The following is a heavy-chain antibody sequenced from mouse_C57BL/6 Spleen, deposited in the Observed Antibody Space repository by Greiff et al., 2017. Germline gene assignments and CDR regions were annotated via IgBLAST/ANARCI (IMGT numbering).Heavy chain of an antibody. J-gene: IGHJ4*01. CDR2: ILPGSGST. D-gene: IGHD2-5*01. V-gene: IGHV1-9*01. Sequence: VKLMESGAELMKPGASVKLSCKATGYTFTGYWIEWVKQRPGHGLEWIGEILPGSGSTNYNEKFKGKATFTAATSSNTAYMQLISLTTEDSAIYYCARCAYYSNNYAMDYWGQGTSVTVSS. CDR1: GYTFTGYW. CDR3: ARCAYYSNNYAMDY.